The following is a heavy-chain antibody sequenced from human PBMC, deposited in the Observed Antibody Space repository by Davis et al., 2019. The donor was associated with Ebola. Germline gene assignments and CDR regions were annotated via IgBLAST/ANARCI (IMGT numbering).Heavy chain of an antibody. J-gene: IGHJ4*02. CDR1: GFTFSDYY. Sequence: PGGSLKISCAASGFTFSDYYMSWIRQAPGKGLEWVSYISSSSSYTNYADSVKGRFTISRDNAKNSLYLQMNSLKTEDTAVYYCTTSDYIWGSLIDYWGQGTLVTVSS. CDR3: TTSDYIWGSLIDY. D-gene: IGHD3-16*01. V-gene: IGHV3-11*03. CDR2: ISSSSSYT.